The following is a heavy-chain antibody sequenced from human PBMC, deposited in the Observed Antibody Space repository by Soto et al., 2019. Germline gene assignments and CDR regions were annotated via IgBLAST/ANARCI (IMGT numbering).Heavy chain of an antibody. CDR1: GFTFSDHY. J-gene: IGHJ4*02. CDR2: TRNKANSYTT. V-gene: IGHV3-72*01. Sequence: EVQLVESGGGLVQPGGSVRLSCGVSGFTFSDHYMDWVRQAPGKGLEWVGRTRNKANSYTTEYAASVKGRFTVSRDESQNSLYLQMNSLKTEDTAVYYCVRVNRNYYPDCWGQGTLVTVSS. CDR3: VRVNRNYYPDC.